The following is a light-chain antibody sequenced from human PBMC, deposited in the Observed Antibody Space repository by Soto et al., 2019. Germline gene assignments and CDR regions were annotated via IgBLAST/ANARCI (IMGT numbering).Light chain of an antibody. V-gene: IGLV2-23*02. CDR2: EVS. Sequence: QSVLTQPASVSGSPGQSITISCTGTSSDVGSYNLVSWYQQHPGKAPKLMIYEVSKRPSGVSNRFSGSKSGNTASLTISGLQAVDEADYYCCSYAGSSTYVVFGGGTQLTVL. J-gene: IGLJ2*01. CDR1: SSDVGSYNL. CDR3: CSYAGSSTYVV.